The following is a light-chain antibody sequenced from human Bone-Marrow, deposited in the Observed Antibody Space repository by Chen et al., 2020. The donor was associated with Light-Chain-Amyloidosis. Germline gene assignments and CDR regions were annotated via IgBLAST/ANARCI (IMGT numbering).Light chain of an antibody. V-gene: IGLV3-21*02. Sequence: SYVLTQQSSVSVAPGQTATIACGGNYIGSTSVHWYQQTPGQAPRLVVYDDSDRPSGIPERLSGSNSGNTATLTISRVEAGDEADYYCQVWDRSSDRPVFGGGTKLTVL. CDR2: DDS. CDR1: YIGSTS. CDR3: QVWDRSSDRPV. J-gene: IGLJ3*02.